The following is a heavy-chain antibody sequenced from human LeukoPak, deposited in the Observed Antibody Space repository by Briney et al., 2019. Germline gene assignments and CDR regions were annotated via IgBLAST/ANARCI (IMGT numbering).Heavy chain of an antibody. CDR3: ARGRLRATTGFYYFDY. V-gene: IGHV4-34*01. D-gene: IGHD1-26*01. CDR1: GGSFSGYY. Sequence: PSETLSLTCAVYGGSFSGYYWSWIRQPPGKGLEWIGEINHSGSTNYNPPLKSRVTISVDTSKNQFSLKLSSVTAADTAVYYCARGRLRATTGFYYFDYWGQGTLVTVSS. J-gene: IGHJ4*02. CDR2: INHSGST.